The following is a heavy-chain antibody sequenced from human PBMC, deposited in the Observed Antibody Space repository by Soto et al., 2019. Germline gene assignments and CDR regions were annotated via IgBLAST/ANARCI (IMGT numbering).Heavy chain of an antibody. CDR1: SGSISSSNW. D-gene: IGHD3-10*01. CDR3: ARGRKGLLWFGESGLPTNFDY. Sequence: PSETLSLTCAVSSGSISSSNWWSWVRQPPGKGLEWIGEIYHSGSTNYNPSLKSRVTISVDTSKNQFSLKLSSVTAADTAVYYCARGRKGLLWFGESGLPTNFDYWGQGTLVTVSS. J-gene: IGHJ4*02. V-gene: IGHV4-4*02. CDR2: IYHSGST.